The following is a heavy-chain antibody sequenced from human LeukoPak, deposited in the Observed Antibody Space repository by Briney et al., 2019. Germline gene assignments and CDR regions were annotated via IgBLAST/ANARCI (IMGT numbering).Heavy chain of an antibody. CDR1: GGSISSSSYY. Sequence: SETLSLTCTVSGGSISSSSYYWGWIRQPPGKGLEWIGSIYYSGSTYYNPSLKSRVTISVDTSKNQFSLKLSSVTAADTAVYYCARVIYSLGDAFDIWGQGTMVTVSS. D-gene: IGHD2-15*01. J-gene: IGHJ3*02. CDR3: ARVIYSLGDAFDI. V-gene: IGHV4-39*07. CDR2: IYYSGST.